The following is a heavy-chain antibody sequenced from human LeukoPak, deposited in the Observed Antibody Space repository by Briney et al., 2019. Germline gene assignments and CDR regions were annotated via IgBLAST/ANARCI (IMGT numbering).Heavy chain of an antibody. CDR2: ISYDGSNK. CDR3: AKDRIAAAGTGYDY. D-gene: IGHD6-13*01. J-gene: IGHJ4*02. CDR1: GFTFSSYG. Sequence: PGGSLRLSCAASGFTFSSYGMHWVRQAPGKGLEWVAVISYDGSNKYYADSVKGRFTISGDNSKNTLYLQMNSLRAEDTAVYYCAKDRIAAAGTGYDYWGQGTLVTVSS. V-gene: IGHV3-30*18.